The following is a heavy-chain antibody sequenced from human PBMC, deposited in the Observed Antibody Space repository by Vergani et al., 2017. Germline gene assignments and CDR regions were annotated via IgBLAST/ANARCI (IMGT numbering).Heavy chain of an antibody. CDR1: GFTFSSYS. CDR2: ISSSSSTI. Sequence: EVQLVESGGGLVQPGGSLRLSCAASGFTFSSYSMNWVRQAPGKGLEWVSYISSSSSTIYYADSVKGRFTISRDNSKNTLYLQMNSLRAEDTAVYYCAKDLEWELPSCDYWGQGTLVTVSS. J-gene: IGHJ4*02. D-gene: IGHD1-26*01. CDR3: AKDLEWELPSCDY. V-gene: IGHV3-48*01.